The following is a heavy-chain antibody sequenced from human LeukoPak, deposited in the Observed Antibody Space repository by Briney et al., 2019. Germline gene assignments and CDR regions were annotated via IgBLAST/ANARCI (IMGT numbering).Heavy chain of an antibody. J-gene: IGHJ4*02. CDR2: ISGSGGST. D-gene: IGHD3-3*01. CDR3: AKAARTTIFGVVITQSFDY. Sequence: PGGSLRLSCAASGFTFSSYAMSWVRQAPGKGLEWASAISGSGGSTYYADSVKGRFTISRDNSKNTLYLQMNSLRAEDTAVYYCAKAARTTIFGVVITQSFDYWGQGTLVTVSS. CDR1: GFTFSSYA. V-gene: IGHV3-23*01.